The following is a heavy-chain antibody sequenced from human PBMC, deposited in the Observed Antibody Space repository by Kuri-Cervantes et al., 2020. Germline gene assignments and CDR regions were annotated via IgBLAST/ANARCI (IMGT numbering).Heavy chain of an antibody. V-gene: IGHV1-69*06. J-gene: IGHJ5*02. CDR2: IIPIFGTA. Sequence: SVKVSCKTSGYTFSSYAISWVRQAPGQGLEWMGGIIPIFGTANYAQKFQGRVTITADKSTSTAYMELSSLRSEDTAVYYCARLPLSSSSWYRRPQNNWFDPWGQGTLVTVSS. CDR1: GYTFSSYA. D-gene: IGHD6-13*01. CDR3: ARLPLSSSSWYRRPQNNWFDP.